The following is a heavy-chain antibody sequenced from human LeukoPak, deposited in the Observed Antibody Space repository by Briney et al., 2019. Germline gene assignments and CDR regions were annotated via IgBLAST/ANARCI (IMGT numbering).Heavy chain of an antibody. J-gene: IGHJ5*02. CDR1: GGSFSGYY. D-gene: IGHD5-12*01. V-gene: IGHV4-34*01. CDR3: ARVGRGYSGYDDYLFDP. CDR2: INHSGST. Sequence: PSEILSLTCAVYGGSFSGYYWSWIRQPPGKGLEWIGEINHSGSTNYNPSLKSRVTISVDTSKNRFSLKLSSVTAADTAVYYCARVGRGYSGYDDYLFDPWGQGTLVTVSS.